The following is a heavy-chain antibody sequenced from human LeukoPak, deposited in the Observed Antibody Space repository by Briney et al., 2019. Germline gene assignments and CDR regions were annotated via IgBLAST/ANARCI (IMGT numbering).Heavy chain of an antibody. CDR2: INAGDGNT. Sequence: GASVKVSCKASGYSFVDYAIHWVRQAPGQRLEWMGWINAGDGNTRYSQNLQGRLTVTRDTSASTAYMELSSLRSEDTAVYYCARGDSSSSAFYYYGMDVWGQGTTVTVSS. CDR3: ARGDSSSSAFYYYGMDV. CDR1: GYSFVDYA. V-gene: IGHV1-3*01. J-gene: IGHJ6*02. D-gene: IGHD6-6*01.